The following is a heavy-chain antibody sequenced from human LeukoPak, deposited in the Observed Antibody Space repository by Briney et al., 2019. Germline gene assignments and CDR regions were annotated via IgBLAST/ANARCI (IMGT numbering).Heavy chain of an antibody. V-gene: IGHV1-18*01. D-gene: IGHD2-15*01. J-gene: IGHJ6*02. Sequence: EASVKVSCKASGYTFTRYGITWVRQAPGQGLEWMGWISGYNGNTNYARKLQGRVTITADKSTSTAYMELSSLRSEDTAVYYCASPYCSGGSCYSYRVSYGMDVWGQGTTVTVSS. CDR3: ASPYCSGGSCYSYRVSYGMDV. CDR1: GYTFTRYG. CDR2: ISGYNGNT.